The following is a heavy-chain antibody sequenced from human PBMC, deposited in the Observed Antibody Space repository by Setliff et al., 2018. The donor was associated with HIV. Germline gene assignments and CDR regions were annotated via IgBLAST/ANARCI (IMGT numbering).Heavy chain of an antibody. CDR1: GYTFISYF. V-gene: IGHV1-46*01. Sequence: ASVKVSCKASGYTFISYFMHWVRQAPGQGLEWMGTIDPSGGSTNYAQKFQGRVTMTRDASTSTVYMDLSSLRSEDTAVYYCATHPRGTTQIEDWGQGSLVTV. D-gene: IGHD1-1*01. CDR2: IDPSGGST. J-gene: IGHJ1*01. CDR3: ATHPRGTTQIED.